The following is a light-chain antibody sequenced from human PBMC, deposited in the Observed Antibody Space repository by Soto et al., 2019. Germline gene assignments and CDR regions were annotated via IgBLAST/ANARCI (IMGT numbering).Light chain of an antibody. J-gene: IGKJ4*01. CDR1: QGISSH. CDR2: VAS. V-gene: IGKV1-9*01. Sequence: DIHLTQSPSFLSASVGDRVTITCRASQGISSHLAWYQQRPGKAPKLLICVASTLQSGVPSRFSGSSSGTEFTLTISSLQPEDSATYYCQQHNSYPLTFGGGTKVEIK. CDR3: QQHNSYPLT.